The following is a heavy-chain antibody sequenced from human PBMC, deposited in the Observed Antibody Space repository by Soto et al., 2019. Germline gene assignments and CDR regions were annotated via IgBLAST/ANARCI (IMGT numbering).Heavy chain of an antibody. CDR3: AKNRAARTIFNY. Sequence: GGSLRLSCAASGFTFSSYAMSWVRQAPGKGLEWVSAICGSGGSTYYADSVKGRFTISRDNSKNTLYLQMNSLRAEDTAVYYCAKNRAARTIFNYWGQRNLVTVSS. CDR1: GFTFSSYA. D-gene: IGHD6-6*01. CDR2: ICGSGGST. J-gene: IGHJ4*02. V-gene: IGHV3-23*01.